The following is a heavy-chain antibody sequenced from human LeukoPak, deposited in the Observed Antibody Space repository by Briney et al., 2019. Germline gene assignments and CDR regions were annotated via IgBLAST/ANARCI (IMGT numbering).Heavy chain of an antibody. Sequence: PSETLSLTCTVSGGSISSYYWSWIRQPPGKGLEWIGYIYYSGSTNYNPSLKSRVTISVDTSKNQFSLKLSSVTAADTAVYYCARDSSYSSSSSMDVWGQGTTVTVSS. CDR2: IYYSGST. D-gene: IGHD6-6*01. V-gene: IGHV4-59*01. CDR3: ARDSSYSSSSSMDV. J-gene: IGHJ6*02. CDR1: GGSISSYY.